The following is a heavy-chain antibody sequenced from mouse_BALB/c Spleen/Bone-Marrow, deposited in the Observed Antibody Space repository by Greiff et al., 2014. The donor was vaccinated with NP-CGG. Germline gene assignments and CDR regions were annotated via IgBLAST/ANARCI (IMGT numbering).Heavy chain of an antibody. CDR3: ARWLLQYFDV. CDR1: GYTFTSYL. Sequence: VQLQQSGAELVKPGASVKLSCKASGYTFTSYLMHWVKQRPGQGLEWIGEIIPSSGRTNYNEKFKSKATLTVDKSSNTAYMQLSSLTSEDSAVYYCARWLLQYFDVWGAGTTVTVSS. CDR2: IIPSSGRT. V-gene: IGHV1S81*02. D-gene: IGHD2-3*01. J-gene: IGHJ1*01.